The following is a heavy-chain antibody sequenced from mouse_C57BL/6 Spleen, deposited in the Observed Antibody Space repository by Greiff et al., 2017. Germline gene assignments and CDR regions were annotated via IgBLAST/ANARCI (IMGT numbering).Heavy chain of an antibody. CDR1: GYAFSSYW. V-gene: IGHV1-80*01. Sequence: QVQLKQSGAELVKPGASVKISCKASGYAFSSYWMNWVKQRPGKGLEWIGQIYPGDGDTNYNGKFKGKATLTADKSSSTAYMQLSSLTSEDSAVYFCARSRQLRRFDYWGQGTTLTVSS. D-gene: IGHD3-2*02. CDR3: ARSRQLRRFDY. CDR2: IYPGDGDT. J-gene: IGHJ2*01.